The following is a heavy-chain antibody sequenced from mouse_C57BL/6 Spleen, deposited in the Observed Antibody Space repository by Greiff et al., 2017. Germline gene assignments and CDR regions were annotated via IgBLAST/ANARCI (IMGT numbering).Heavy chain of an antibody. V-gene: IGHV6-3*01. CDR3: TKWGRGYFDY. Sequence: EVQLVESGGGLVQPGGSMKLSCVASGFTFSNYWMNWVRQSPEKGLEWVAQIRLKSDNYATHYAESVKGRFTISRDDSKSSVYLQMNNLRAEDTGIYYCTKWGRGYFDYWGQGTTLTVSS. D-gene: IGHD1-3*01. CDR1: GFTFSNYW. CDR2: IRLKSDNYAT. J-gene: IGHJ2*01.